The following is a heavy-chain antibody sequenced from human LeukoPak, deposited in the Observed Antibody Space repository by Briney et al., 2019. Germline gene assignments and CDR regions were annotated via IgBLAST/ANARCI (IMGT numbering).Heavy chain of an antibody. D-gene: IGHD4-17*01. Sequence: SEALSLTCTVSGDSVRTSNSYWGWNRQPAGMELEWIGRIYTSGSTNYNPSLKSRVTMSVDTSKNQFSLMLSSVTAADTAVYYCARVSTTVTTWSGYYYYGMDVWGQGTTVTVSS. J-gene: IGHJ6*02. V-gene: IGHV4-4*07. CDR3: ARVSTTVTTWSGYYYYGMDV. CDR1: GDSVRTSNSY. CDR2: IYTSGST.